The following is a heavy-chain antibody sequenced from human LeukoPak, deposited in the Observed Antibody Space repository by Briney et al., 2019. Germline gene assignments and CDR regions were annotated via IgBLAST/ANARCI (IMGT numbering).Heavy chain of an antibody. CDR1: GFTFTNYG. CDR3: ARVNDFWSGYPLGY. CDR2: MRYDGSNK. V-gene: IGHV3-30*02. Sequence: GGSLRLSCAASGFTFTNYGMHWVRQAPGKGLEWVAFMRYDGSNKYYADSVKGRFTISRDNSKNTLYLQMNSLRAEDTAVYYCARVNDFWSGYPLGYWGQGTLVTVSS. D-gene: IGHD3-3*01. J-gene: IGHJ4*02.